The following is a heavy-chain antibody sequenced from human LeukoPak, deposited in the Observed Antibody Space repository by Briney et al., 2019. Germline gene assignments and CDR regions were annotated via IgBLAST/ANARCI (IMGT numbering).Heavy chain of an antibody. J-gene: IGHJ6*02. CDR1: GGSISGYY. Sequence: SETLSLTCTVSGGSISGYYWSWIRQPPGKGLEWIGDIYYSGSTNYNPSLKSRVTISVDTPNNQSSLPLSSLTDADTPVYYCPSLMGETPYYYSRMHLWPQGPTVPVSS. CDR3: PSLMGETPYYYSRMHL. CDR2: IYYSGST. D-gene: IGHD2-21*01. V-gene: IGHV4-59*08.